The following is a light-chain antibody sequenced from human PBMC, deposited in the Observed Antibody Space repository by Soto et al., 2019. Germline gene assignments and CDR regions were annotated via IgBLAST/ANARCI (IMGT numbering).Light chain of an antibody. Sequence: QSALTQPRSVSGSPGQSVTISCTGTSSDVGGYNYVSWYQQHPGKAPKLMIYDVSKRPSGVPDRFSGSKSGNTASLTISGLQAEDEADYYCCSYADSRGVFGTGTKLTVL. CDR1: SSDVGGYNY. V-gene: IGLV2-11*01. J-gene: IGLJ1*01. CDR2: DVS. CDR3: CSYADSRGV.